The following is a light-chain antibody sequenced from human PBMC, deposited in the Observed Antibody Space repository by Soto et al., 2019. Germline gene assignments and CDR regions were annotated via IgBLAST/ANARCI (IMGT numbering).Light chain of an antibody. Sequence: IVLTPSPGTLSLSPGDSATLSCRASQSISSSYLAWYQQKPGQAPRLLIYGPSSRATGIPDRFSGSGSGTDFTLTINRLEPEDFAVYYCQQYDSSPRTFGQGTKVDIK. V-gene: IGKV3-20*01. CDR3: QQYDSSPRT. CDR2: GPS. CDR1: QSISSSY. J-gene: IGKJ1*01.